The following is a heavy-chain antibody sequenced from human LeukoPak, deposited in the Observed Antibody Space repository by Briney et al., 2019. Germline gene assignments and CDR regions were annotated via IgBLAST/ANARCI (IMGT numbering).Heavy chain of an antibody. Sequence: GASVKVSCKASGYTXTGYYMHWVRQAPGQGLEWMGWINPNSGDTNYAQKFQGRVTMTRDTSISTAYMELSRLTSDDTAVFYCARGRLGSGSQYDAFDIWGQGTMVTVSS. CDR1: GYTXTGYY. V-gene: IGHV1-2*02. CDR3: ARGRLGSGSQYDAFDI. J-gene: IGHJ3*02. D-gene: IGHD3-10*01. CDR2: INPNSGDT.